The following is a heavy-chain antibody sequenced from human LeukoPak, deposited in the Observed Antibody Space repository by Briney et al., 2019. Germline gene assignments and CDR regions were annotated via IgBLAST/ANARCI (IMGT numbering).Heavy chain of an antibody. J-gene: IGHJ5*02. CDR2: IYTSGST. CDR1: GGSISSGSYY. Sequence: SETLSLTCTVSGGSISSGSYYWSWIRQPAGKGLEWIGRIYTSGSTNYNPSLKSRVTISVDTSKNQFSLKLSSVTAADTAVYYCARDATLYPNWFDPWGQGTLVTVSS. CDR3: ARDATLYPNWFDP. V-gene: IGHV4-61*02. D-gene: IGHD2-15*01.